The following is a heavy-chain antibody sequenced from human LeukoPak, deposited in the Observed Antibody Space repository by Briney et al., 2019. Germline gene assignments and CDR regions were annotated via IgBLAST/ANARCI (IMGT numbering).Heavy chain of an antibody. CDR3: ATNMYYDFWSGYYNDY. V-gene: IGHV3-74*01. D-gene: IGHD3-3*01. J-gene: IGHJ4*02. CDR2: INSDGSST. CDR1: GFSFGSYW. Sequence: GGSLRLSCVASGFSFGSYWMHWVRQAPGKGLVWVSRINSDGSSTSYADSVKGRFTISRDNAKNTLYLQMNSLRAEDTAVYYCATNMYYDFWSGYYNDYWGQGTLVTVSS.